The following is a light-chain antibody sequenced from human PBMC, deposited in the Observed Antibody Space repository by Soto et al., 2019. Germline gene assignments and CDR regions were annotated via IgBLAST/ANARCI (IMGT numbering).Light chain of an antibody. CDR3: GSYTGSIYV. V-gene: IGLV2-14*01. CDR1: SSDIGAYDY. CDR2: EVN. J-gene: IGLJ1*01. Sequence: QSALTQPASLSGSPGQSITISCTGTSSDIGAYDYVSWFQQHPGKAPKLMISEVNNRPSGVSNRFSGSKSGNTAYLTISGLQAEDEADYYCGSYTGSIYVFGTGTKVTV.